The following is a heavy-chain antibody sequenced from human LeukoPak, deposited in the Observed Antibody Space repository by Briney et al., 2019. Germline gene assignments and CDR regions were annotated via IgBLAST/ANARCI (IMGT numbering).Heavy chain of an antibody. CDR1: GFVFGHSW. V-gene: IGHV3-7*01. J-gene: IGHJ4*02. Sequence: GGSLRLSCEASGFVFGHSWMSWVRQAPGKGLEWVANINLDGSEINYLDSLTGRLTISRDNARNSLYLQMNSLRAEDTAVYYCARGPMGAREWHWGQGTLVTVSS. D-gene: IGHD1-26*01. CDR2: INLDGSEI. CDR3: ARGPMGAREWH.